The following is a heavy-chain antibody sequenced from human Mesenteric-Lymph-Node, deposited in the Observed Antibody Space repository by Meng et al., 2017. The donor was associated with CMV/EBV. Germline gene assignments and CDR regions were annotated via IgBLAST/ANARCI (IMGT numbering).Heavy chain of an antibody. J-gene: IGHJ4*02. V-gene: IGHV3-30*14. CDR3: ARVPEQWLVPAGDY. CDR1: GFTFSRYA. D-gene: IGHD6-19*01. CDR2: ISYDGSNK. Sequence: GESLKISCAASGFTFSRYAMHWVRQAPGKGLEWVAVISYDGSNKYYADSVKGRFTISRDNSKNTVYLQMNSLRGEDTAVYYCARVPEQWLVPAGDYWGQGTLVTVSS.